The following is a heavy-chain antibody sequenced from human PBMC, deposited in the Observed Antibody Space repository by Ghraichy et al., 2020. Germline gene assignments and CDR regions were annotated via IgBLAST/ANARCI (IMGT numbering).Heavy chain of an antibody. CDR1: GFIFSSYE. V-gene: IGHV3-48*03. Sequence: GGSLRLSCAASGFIFSSYEMNWVRQAPGKGLEWVSYISSSGTTIYYADSVKGRFTISRDNAKNSLYLQMNSLRAEDTAVYYCARPYDTSGYYPPHYFGMDVWGQGTTVTVSS. J-gene: IGHJ6*02. D-gene: IGHD3-22*01. CDR3: ARPYDTSGYYPPHYFGMDV. CDR2: ISSSGTTI.